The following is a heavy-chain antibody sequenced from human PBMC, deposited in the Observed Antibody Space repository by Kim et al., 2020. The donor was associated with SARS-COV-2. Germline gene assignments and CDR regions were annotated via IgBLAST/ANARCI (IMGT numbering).Heavy chain of an antibody. Sequence: GGSLRLYCTASGFTFSDYAMSWVRQVPGKGLEWVSVVSGSGGNTYYADSVKGRFTVSRDNSKNTLFLQMSSLRPEDTAVYYCAKDGPGRKTVNRYYYYYAMDVWGQGTTVSVS. J-gene: IGHJ6*02. D-gene: IGHD3-10*01. V-gene: IGHV3-23*01. CDR1: GFTFSDYA. CDR2: VSGSGGNT. CDR3: AKDGPGRKTVNRYYYYYAMDV.